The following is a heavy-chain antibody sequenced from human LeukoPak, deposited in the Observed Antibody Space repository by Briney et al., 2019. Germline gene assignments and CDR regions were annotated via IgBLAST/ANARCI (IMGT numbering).Heavy chain of an antibody. CDR3: AKGYFVVGATFFDY. CDR1: GFTFSSYW. Sequence: GGSLRLSCAASGFTFSSYWMSWVRQAPGKGLEWAANIKQDGSEKYYVDSVKGRFTISRDNSKNTLYLQMNSLRAEDTAVYYCAKGYFVVGATFFDYWGQGTLVTVSS. J-gene: IGHJ4*02. D-gene: IGHD1-26*01. CDR2: IKQDGSEK. V-gene: IGHV3-7*01.